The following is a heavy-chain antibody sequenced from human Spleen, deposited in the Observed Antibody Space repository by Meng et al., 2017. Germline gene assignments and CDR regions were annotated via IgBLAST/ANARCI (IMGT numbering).Heavy chain of an antibody. Sequence: VQLQESGPGPVKPSQTLSLTCTVSGGSIRSRNHYWSWVRQYPGKGLEWIGSIFYTGSAYYNPSLKSRVYISIDTSKNQFSLKLNSVTAADTAVYYCARATAAAAKGRWFDPWGQGTLVTVSS. D-gene: IGHD6-13*01. CDR1: GGSIRSRNHY. CDR2: IFYTGSA. CDR3: ARATAAAAKGRWFDP. V-gene: IGHV4-31*03. J-gene: IGHJ5*02.